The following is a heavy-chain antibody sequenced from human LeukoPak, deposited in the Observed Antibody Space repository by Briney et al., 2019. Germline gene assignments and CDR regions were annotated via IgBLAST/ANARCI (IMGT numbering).Heavy chain of an antibody. Sequence: PGGSLRLSCAASGFTFSSYSMNWVRQAPGKGLEWVSFIYSDNTHYSDSVKGRFTISRDNSKNTLYLQMNSLRAEDTAVYYCARRAGAYPHPYDYWGQGTLVTVSS. V-gene: IGHV3-53*01. CDR1: GFTFSSYS. J-gene: IGHJ4*02. CDR2: IYSDNT. D-gene: IGHD3-16*01. CDR3: ARRAGAYPHPYDY.